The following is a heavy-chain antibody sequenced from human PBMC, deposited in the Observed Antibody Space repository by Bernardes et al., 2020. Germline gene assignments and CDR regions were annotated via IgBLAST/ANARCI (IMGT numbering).Heavy chain of an antibody. V-gene: IGHV2-70*01. CDR1: GFSLSTSGMC. CDR3: ARLYGSGSYYNGDGMDV. Sequence: SGPTLVKPTQTLTLTCTFSGFSLSTSGMCVSWIRQPPGKALEWLALIDWDDDKYYSTSLKTRLTISKDTSKNQVVLTMTNMDPVDTATYYCARLYGSGSYYNGDGMDVWGQGTTVTVSS. D-gene: IGHD3-10*01. CDR2: IDWDDDK. J-gene: IGHJ6*02.